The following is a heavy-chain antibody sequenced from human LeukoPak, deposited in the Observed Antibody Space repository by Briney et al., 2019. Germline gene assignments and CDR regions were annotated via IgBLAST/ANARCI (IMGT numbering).Heavy chain of an antibody. V-gene: IGHV3-7*03. J-gene: IGHJ4*02. CDR3: ARGPNYGSRSDYFDY. CDR2: MKEDGGEK. CDR1: GFTFSDYW. Sequence: GGSLRLSCAASGFTFSDYWMNWVRKAPGKGLEWVANMKEDGGEKYCVDCVKGRFTISRDNAKNSLYLQMNSLRVEDTAVYYCARGPNYGSRSDYFDYWGQGTLVTVSS. D-gene: IGHD3-10*01.